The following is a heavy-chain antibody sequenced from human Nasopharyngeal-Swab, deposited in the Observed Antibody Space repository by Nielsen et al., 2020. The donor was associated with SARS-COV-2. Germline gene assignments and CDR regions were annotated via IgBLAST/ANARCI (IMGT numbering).Heavy chain of an antibody. CDR1: GGSISSGRYY. Sequence: LRLSCTVSGGSISSGRYYWSWIRQPAGKGLEWIGRIYTSGSTNYNPSLKSRVTISVDTSKNQFSLKLSSVTAADTAVYYCARVVVPAAQEDWYFDLWGRGTLVTVSS. D-gene: IGHD2-2*01. J-gene: IGHJ2*01. V-gene: IGHV4-61*02. CDR2: IYTSGST. CDR3: ARVVVPAAQEDWYFDL.